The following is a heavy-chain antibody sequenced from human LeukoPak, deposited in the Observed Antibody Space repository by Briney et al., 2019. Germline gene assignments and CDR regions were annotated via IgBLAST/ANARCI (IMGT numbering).Heavy chain of an antibody. CDR3: ARHSSSWSPNPDY. V-gene: IGHV4-39*01. CDR2: IYSSGST. Sequence: PSETLSLTCTVSGVSISNNNYYWGWIRQPPGKGLEWIGTIYSSGSTYYIPSLKSRLTMSIYTSKNQFSLKLSSVTAADTAVYYCARHSSSWSPNPDYWGQGTLVIVSS. CDR1: GVSISNNNYY. D-gene: IGHD6-13*01. J-gene: IGHJ4*02.